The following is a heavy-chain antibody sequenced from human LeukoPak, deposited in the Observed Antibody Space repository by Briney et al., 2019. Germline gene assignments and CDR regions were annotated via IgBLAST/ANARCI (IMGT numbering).Heavy chain of an antibody. CDR3: ARTPEQRTPTNMYCSDY. Sequence: SETLSLTCTVSGDSFSSYYWSWIRQSPGKGLEWIGYIYDSGSTSYNPSLRSRVTISVDTSKNQFSLKLSSVTAADTAVYYCARTPEQRTPTNMYCSDYWGQGTLVTVSS. V-gene: IGHV4-59*01. CDR2: IYDSGST. J-gene: IGHJ4*02. D-gene: IGHD6-25*01. CDR1: GDSFSSYY.